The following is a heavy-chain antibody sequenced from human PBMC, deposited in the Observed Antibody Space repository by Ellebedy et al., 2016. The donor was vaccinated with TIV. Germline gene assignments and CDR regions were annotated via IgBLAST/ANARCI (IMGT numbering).Heavy chain of an antibody. J-gene: IGHJ4*02. CDR3: ARDESRYGGNSGAY. D-gene: IGHD4-23*01. Sequence: ASVKVSCKASGYSFSGYSMHWVRQAPGQGLEWMGWINPNSGGTKYAQKFQGRVTMTRDTSISTAYMELSRLRSDDTAVYYCARDESRYGGNSGAYWGQGTLVTVSS. V-gene: IGHV1-2*02. CDR1: GYSFSGYS. CDR2: INPNSGGT.